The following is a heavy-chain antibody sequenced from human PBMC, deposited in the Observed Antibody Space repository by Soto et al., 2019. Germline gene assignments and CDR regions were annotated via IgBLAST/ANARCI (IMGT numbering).Heavy chain of an antibody. J-gene: IGHJ4*02. Sequence: QVQLQQWGAGLVKPSETLSLSCAVYGQSFSGHSWAWIRQPPGKGLEWIGEINESGSTYYNPSLKSRFPISTDTSQNQFSLKLSSVSAADTAAYFCARGSGIVALPGELEDVKYDYWGQGTLVNVSS. D-gene: IGHD1-1*01. CDR1: GQSFSGHS. CDR3: ARGSGIVALPGELEDVKYDY. CDR2: INESGST. V-gene: IGHV4-34*01.